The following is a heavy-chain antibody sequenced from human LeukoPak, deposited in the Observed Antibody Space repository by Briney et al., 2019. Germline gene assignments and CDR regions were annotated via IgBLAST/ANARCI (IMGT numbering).Heavy chain of an antibody. CDR2: IYYSGST. V-gene: IGHV4-39*07. CDR3: ARGSRGYYYMDV. D-gene: IGHD3-10*01. Sequence: SETLSLTRTVTLGPHSSSSYHWGCIRHPPGEGLEWIGSIYYSGSTYYNPSLKNRVTISVDTSKNQFSLKLSSVTAADTAVYYCARGSRGYYYMDVWGKGTTVTVSS. J-gene: IGHJ6*03. CDR1: LGPHSSSSYH.